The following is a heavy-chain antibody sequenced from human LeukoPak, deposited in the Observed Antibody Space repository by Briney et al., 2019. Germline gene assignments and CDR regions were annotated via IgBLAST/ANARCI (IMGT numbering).Heavy chain of an antibody. D-gene: IGHD3/OR15-3a*01. CDR1: GFTFSNVW. CDR3: AKRGVVIRVILVGFHKEAYYFDS. CDR2: ISDSGGRT. V-gene: IGHV3-23*01. Sequence: GGSLRLSCAASGFTFSNVWMSWVRQAPGKGLEWVAGISDSGGRTNYADSVKGRFTISRDNPKNTLYLQMNSLRAEDTAVYYCAKRGVVIRVILVGFHKEAYYFDSWGQGALVTVSS. J-gene: IGHJ4*02.